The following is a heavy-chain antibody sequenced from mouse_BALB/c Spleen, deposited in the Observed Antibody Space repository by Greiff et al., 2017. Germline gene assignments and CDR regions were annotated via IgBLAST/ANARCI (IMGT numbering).Heavy chain of an antibody. J-gene: IGHJ2*01. CDR2: ISYSGRT. Sequence: VQLQQSGPGLVKPSQSLSLTCTVTGYSITSDYAWHWIRQFPGNKLEWMGYISYSGRTSYNPSLKSRISITRDTSKNQFFLQLNSVTTEDTATYYCARRDYYGSSYFDYWGQGTTLTVSS. CDR3: ARRDYYGSSYFDY. CDR1: GYSITSDYA. D-gene: IGHD1-1*01. V-gene: IGHV3-2*02.